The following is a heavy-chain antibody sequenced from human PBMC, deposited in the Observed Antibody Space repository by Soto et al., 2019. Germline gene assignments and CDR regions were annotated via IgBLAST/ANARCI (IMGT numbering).Heavy chain of an antibody. J-gene: IGHJ4*02. CDR2: IYYSGNT. V-gene: IGHV4-31*03. CDR1: GGSISSGGYY. Sequence: QVQLQESGPGLVKPSQTLSLTCTVSGGSISSGGYYWSWIRQHPGKGLEWIGYIYYSGNTYYNPFLKGRVTNSVDTSKNQFSLKLSPVTAAGTAVYYCARGVGYCSSTRCRAYFDYWGQGTLVTVSS. CDR3: ARGVGYCSSTRCRAYFDY. D-gene: IGHD2-2*03.